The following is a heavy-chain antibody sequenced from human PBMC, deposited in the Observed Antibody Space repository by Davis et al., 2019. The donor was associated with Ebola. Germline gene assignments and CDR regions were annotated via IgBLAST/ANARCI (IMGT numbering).Heavy chain of an antibody. Sequence: ASVKVSCKTSGGTFSNSAISWVRQAPGQGLEWMGIINPSGGSTSYAQKFQGRVTMTRDTSTSTVYMELSSLRSEDTAVYYCARASSSWGRYYYYGMDVWGQGTTVTVSS. CDR2: INPSGGST. D-gene: IGHD6-13*01. CDR3: ARASSSWGRYYYYGMDV. CDR1: GGTFSNSA. V-gene: IGHV1-46*01. J-gene: IGHJ6*02.